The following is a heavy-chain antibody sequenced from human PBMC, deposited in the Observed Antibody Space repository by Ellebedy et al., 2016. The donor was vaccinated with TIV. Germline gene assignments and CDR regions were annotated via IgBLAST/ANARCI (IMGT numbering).Heavy chain of an antibody. CDR3: ARVDLGLAFHY. J-gene: IGHJ4*02. CDR2: IYRAGNT. Sequence: GGSLRLSCVVSGFSISSNYMSWVRQAPGKGLEWVSIIYRAGNTYYADSAKGRFTISRDTSKNTLYLQLNRLRGEDTAVYYCARVDLGLAFHYWGRGALVTVSS. D-gene: IGHD1-26*01. CDR1: GFSISSNY. V-gene: IGHV3-53*01.